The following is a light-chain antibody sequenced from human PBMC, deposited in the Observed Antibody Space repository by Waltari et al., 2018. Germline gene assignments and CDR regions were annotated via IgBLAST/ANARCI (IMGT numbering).Light chain of an antibody. V-gene: IGKV3-15*01. Sequence: EIVMTQSPATPSVSPGGGATLSCRARRAIGNNVAWYQQKPGQPLRLLIFDASTRATGIPARFSGSWSGTEFTLTISSLQSEDSAVYFCQQFNTLYSFGQGTKLEIK. CDR1: RAIGNN. CDR2: DAS. CDR3: QQFNTLYS. J-gene: IGKJ2*01.